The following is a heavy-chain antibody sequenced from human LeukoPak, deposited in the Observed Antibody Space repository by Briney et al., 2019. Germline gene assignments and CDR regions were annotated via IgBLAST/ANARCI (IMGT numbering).Heavy chain of an antibody. CDR1: GYTFTSYA. CDR2: INAGNGNT. J-gene: IGHJ4*02. Sequence: ASVKVSCRASGYTFTSYAMHWVRQAPGQRLEWMGWINAGNGNTKYSQKFQGRVTITRDTSASTAYMELSSLRSEDTAVYYCAREGYNYGLSYSYHFDYWGQGVLVTVSA. CDR3: AREGYNYGLSYSYHFDY. V-gene: IGHV1-3*01. D-gene: IGHD5-18*01.